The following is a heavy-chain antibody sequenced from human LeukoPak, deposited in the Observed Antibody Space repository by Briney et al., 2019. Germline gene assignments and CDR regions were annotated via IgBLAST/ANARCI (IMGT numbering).Heavy chain of an antibody. Sequence: GGSLRLSCAASGFTFSSYAMSWVRQAPGKGLEWVSSINSGGSNTYYAGSVKGRFTISRDNSKNTLSLQMNSLRTEDTAQYYCARIEATGTSYWGQGTLVTVSS. V-gene: IGHV3-23*01. J-gene: IGHJ4*02. CDR2: INSGGSNT. CDR3: ARIEATGTSY. CDR1: GFTFSSYA. D-gene: IGHD6-13*01.